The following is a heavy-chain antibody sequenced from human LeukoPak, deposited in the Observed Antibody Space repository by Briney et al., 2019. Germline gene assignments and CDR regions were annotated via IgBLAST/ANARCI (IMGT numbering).Heavy chain of an antibody. CDR1: GGSFSGYY. J-gene: IGHJ1*01. Sequence: SETLSLTCAVFGGSFSGYYWSWIRQPPGKGLEWIGEINHSGSTNYNPSLKSRVTISVDTSKNQFSLKLSSVTAADTAVYYCARGPSQWSVSRNKYFQHWGHSTLVTVSP. V-gene: IGHV4-34*01. D-gene: IGHD1-14*01. CDR3: ARGPSQWSVSRNKYFQH. CDR2: INHSGST.